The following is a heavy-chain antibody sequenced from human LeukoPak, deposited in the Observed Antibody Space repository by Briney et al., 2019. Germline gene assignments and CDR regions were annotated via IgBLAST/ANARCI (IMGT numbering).Heavy chain of an antibody. V-gene: IGHV3-33*01. J-gene: IGHJ6*02. CDR3: ASDPTVEIGEIYYYYGMDV. CDR1: GFTFSSYG. D-gene: IGHD3-10*01. CDR2: IWYDGSNK. Sequence: PGRSLRLSCAASGFTFSSYGMYWVRQAPGKGLEWVAVIWYDGSNKYYADSVKGRFTISRDNSKNTLYLQMNSLRAEDTAVYYCASDPTVEIGEIYYYYGMDVWGQGTTVTVSS.